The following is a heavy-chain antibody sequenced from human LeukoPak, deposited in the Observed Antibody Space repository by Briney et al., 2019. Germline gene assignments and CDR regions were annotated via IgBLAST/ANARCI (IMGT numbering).Heavy chain of an antibody. D-gene: IGHD5-18*01. CDR2: IYYSGST. CDR1: GGSISSYY. V-gene: IGHV4-59*01. Sequence: SETLSLTCTVSGGSISSYYWSWIRQPPGKGLEWIGYIYYSGSTNYKSSLKSRVTISVDTSKNQFSLKLSSVTAADTAVYYCARTTEGGYSYGYSYYYYMDVWGKGTTVTISS. J-gene: IGHJ6*03. CDR3: ARTTEGGYSYGYSYYYYMDV.